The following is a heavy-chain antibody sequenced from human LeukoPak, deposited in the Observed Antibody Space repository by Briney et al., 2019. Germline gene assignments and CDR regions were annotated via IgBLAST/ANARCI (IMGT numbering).Heavy chain of an antibody. D-gene: IGHD3-10*01. CDR2: IYSSGST. Sequence: PSETLSLTCGVSGGSISDRSYYWSWIRQSPGEGLEWIGSIYSSGSTYYNPSLQSRVTISKDTSENQFSLQLNSVTAADMAVYFCARRSIYWYFDFWGRGTLVTVSS. V-gene: IGHV4-39*01. J-gene: IGHJ2*01. CDR3: ARRSIYWYFDF. CDR1: GGSISDRSYY.